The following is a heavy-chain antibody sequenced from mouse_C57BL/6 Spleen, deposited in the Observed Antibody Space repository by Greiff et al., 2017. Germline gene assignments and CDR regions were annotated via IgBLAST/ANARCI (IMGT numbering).Heavy chain of an antibody. J-gene: IGHJ3*01. V-gene: IGHV1-74*01. CDR3: AIYSSDAWFAY. D-gene: IGHD3-2*02. Sequence: QVQLQQPGAELVKPGASVKVSCKASGYTFTSYWMHWVKQRPGQGLEWIGRIHPSDSDTNYNQKFKGKATLTVDKSSSTAYMQLSSLTSEDSAVYYCAIYSSDAWFAYWGQGTLVTVSA. CDR2: IHPSDSDT. CDR1: GYTFTSYW.